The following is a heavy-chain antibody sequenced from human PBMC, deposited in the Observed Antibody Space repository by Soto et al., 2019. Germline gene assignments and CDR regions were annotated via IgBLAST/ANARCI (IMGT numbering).Heavy chain of an antibody. J-gene: IGHJ6*02. D-gene: IGHD3-22*01. CDR1: GYSISSGYY. Sequence: PSATRSITCAVSGYSISSGYYWGWIRHPPGKGLEWIGSIYHSGSTYYNPSLKSRVTISVDTSKNQFSLKLSSVTAADTAVYYCARDFLWGSGSYYYGMDVWGQGTTVTVSS. CDR3: ARDFLWGSGSYYYGMDV. V-gene: IGHV4-38-2*02. CDR2: IYHSGST.